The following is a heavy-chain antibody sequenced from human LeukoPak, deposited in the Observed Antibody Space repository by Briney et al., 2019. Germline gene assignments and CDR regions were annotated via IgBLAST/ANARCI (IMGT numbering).Heavy chain of an antibody. D-gene: IGHD6-13*01. CDR2: INSDGSST. CDR1: GFTFSNYW. J-gene: IGHJ4*02. CDR3: AKAVAAAGTGGYL. V-gene: IGHV3-74*01. Sequence: GGSLRLSCAASGFTFSNYWMHWVRQAPGKGLLWVSRINSDGSSTSYADSVEGRFTISRDNAKNTLYLQMNSLRAEDTAVYYCAKAVAAAGTGGYLWGQGTLVTVSS.